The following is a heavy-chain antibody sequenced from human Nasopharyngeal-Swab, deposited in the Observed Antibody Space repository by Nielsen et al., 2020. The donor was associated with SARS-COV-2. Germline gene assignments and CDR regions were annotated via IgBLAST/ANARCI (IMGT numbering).Heavy chain of an antibody. CDR1: GYTFTSYY. V-gene: IGHV1-46*01. CDR3: ARAVMTTFGGVIVHNAFDV. J-gene: IGHJ3*01. Sequence: ASVKVSCKASGYTFTSYYMHWVRQAPGQGLEWMGIINPSGGSTSYAQKFQGRVTMTRDTSTSTVYMELSSLRAEDTAVYYCARAVMTTFGGVIVHNAFDVWGQGTMVTVSS. D-gene: IGHD3-16*02. CDR2: INPSGGST.